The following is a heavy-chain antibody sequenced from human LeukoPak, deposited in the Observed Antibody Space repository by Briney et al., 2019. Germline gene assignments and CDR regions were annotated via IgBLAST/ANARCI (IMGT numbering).Heavy chain of an antibody. D-gene: IGHD3-3*01. Sequence: SGGSLRLSCAASGLTSSSHWMSWVRQAPGKGLEWVANIKPDGSEENYVDSVKGRFTISRDNAKNSLYLQMSSLRAEDTAVYYCVTGGHYSGSWGQGSLVTVSS. J-gene: IGHJ5*02. CDR2: IKPDGSEE. CDR3: VTGGHYSGS. CDR1: GLTSSSHW. V-gene: IGHV3-7*01.